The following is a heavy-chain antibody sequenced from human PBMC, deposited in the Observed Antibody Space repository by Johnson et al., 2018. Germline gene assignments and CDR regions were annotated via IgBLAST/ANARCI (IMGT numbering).Heavy chain of an antibody. CDR1: GGSISGFQ. V-gene: IGHV4-59*01. D-gene: IGHD2-2*02. J-gene: IGHJ6*03. Sequence: QVQLRESGPGLVKPSEPLSLTCTVSGGSISGFQWIWIRQSPGNGLEWVGYLHYIGSTKYNPSLERRLTISVEPSKTQLSLKLSSVTAADTAVYYCARIPSASVYYYMDGWGKGTTVTVSS. CDR3: ARIPSASVYYYMDG. CDR2: LHYIGST.